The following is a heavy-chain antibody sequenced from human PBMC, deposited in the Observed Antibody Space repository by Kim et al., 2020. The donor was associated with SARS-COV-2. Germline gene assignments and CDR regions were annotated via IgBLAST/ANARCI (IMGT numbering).Heavy chain of an antibody. Sequence: SGTLSLTCAVSGGSISSSNWWSWVRQPPGKGLEWIGEIYHSGSTNYNPSLKSRVTISVDKSKNQFSLKLSSVTAADTAVYYCARDAPSIAAAGTVYYYGMDVWGQGTTVTVSS. D-gene: IGHD6-13*01. CDR2: IYHSGST. CDR1: GGSISSSNW. CDR3: ARDAPSIAAAGTVYYYGMDV. V-gene: IGHV4-4*02. J-gene: IGHJ6*02.